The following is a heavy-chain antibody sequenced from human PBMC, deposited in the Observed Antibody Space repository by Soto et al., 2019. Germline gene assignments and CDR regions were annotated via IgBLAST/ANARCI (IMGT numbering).Heavy chain of an antibody. J-gene: IGHJ2*01. CDR1: GFTFSKFG. V-gene: IGHV1-18*04. Sequence: QVRLEQSGPEVEKPGASVRVSCTATGFTFSKFGFNWVRQAPGQGLEWMGWISAYNGNTNYAQKFWGGVTMNTDTSTSTVYMDLRGLRPDDTAVYFCARDLSNCTTTSCYPYWFFDLWGPGSLVTVSS. CDR3: ARDLSNCTTTSCYPYWFFDL. CDR2: ISAYNGNT. D-gene: IGHD2-2*01.